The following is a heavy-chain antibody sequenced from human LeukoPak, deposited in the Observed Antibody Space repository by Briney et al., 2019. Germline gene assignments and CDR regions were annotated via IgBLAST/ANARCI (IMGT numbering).Heavy chain of an antibody. V-gene: IGHV3-48*03. J-gene: IGHJ4*02. CDR1: GFNFRSYE. D-gene: IGHD6-19*01. CDR3: AREIVSAVAGNFDY. CDR2: ISNTDETR. Sequence: GGSLRLSCAASGFNFRSYEMNWVRQAPGKGLEWVSYISNTDETRTYADSVKGRFTISRDNAKNSLHLDMNSLRAEDTAVYYCAREIVSAVAGNFDYWGQGTLVTVSS.